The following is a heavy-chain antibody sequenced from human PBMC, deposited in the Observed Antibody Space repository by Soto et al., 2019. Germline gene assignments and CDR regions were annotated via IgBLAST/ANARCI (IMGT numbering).Heavy chain of an antibody. D-gene: IGHD5-18*01. V-gene: IGHV1-69*01. CDR3: ATGCRGYSYAPRFYFEY. CDR1: GAIFSSNA. CDR2: ILPIFGRT. Sequence: QVQLVQSGAEVKKPGSSVKVTCNASGAIFSSNAISWVRQAPGQGLEWMGGILPIFGRTNYAQKFQGRVTITSDESTRTAYMELSSLKSEDTAVYCCATGCRGYSYAPRFYFEYWGQGTLVTVSS. J-gene: IGHJ4*02.